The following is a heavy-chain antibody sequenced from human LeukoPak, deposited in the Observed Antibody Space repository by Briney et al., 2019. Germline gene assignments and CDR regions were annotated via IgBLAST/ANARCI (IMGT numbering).Heavy chain of an antibody. CDR3: ARGRRFLEQNWFDP. CDR2: MNPNSGNT. Sequence: GASVKVSCKASGYTFTSYDINWVRQATGQGLEWMGWMNPNSGNTGYAQKFQGRVTMTRNTSISTAYMELSSLRSGDTAVYYCARGRRFLEQNWFDPWGQGTLVTVSS. J-gene: IGHJ5*02. D-gene: IGHD3-3*01. V-gene: IGHV1-8*01. CDR1: GYTFTSYD.